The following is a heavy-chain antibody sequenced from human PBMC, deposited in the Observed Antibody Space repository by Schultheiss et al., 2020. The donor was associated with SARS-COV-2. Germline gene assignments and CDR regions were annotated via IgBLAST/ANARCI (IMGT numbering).Heavy chain of an antibody. V-gene: IGHV4-59*01. J-gene: IGHJ6*02. CDR2: INHRGST. Sequence: SETLSLTCTVSSDSISNYYWSWIRQPPGKGLEWIGEINHRGSTNYSPSLTSRVIVSVDTSKKQFSLRLRSVTAADTAVYYCARDSGSYGEGYYYYYGMDVWGQGTTVTVSS. D-gene: IGHD1-26*01. CDR3: ARDSGSYGEGYYYYYGMDV. CDR1: SDSISNYY.